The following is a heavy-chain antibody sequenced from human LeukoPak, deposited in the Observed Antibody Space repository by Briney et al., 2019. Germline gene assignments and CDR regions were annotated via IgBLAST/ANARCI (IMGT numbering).Heavy chain of an antibody. V-gene: IGHV4-34*01. Sequence: PSETLSLTCAVYGGSFSGYYWSWIRQPPGKGLELIGEINHSGSTNYNPSLKSRVTISVDTSKNQFSLKLSSVTAADTAVYYCARERGSYAGDAFDIWGQGTMDTVSS. J-gene: IGHJ3*02. CDR1: GGSFSGYY. CDR2: INHSGST. D-gene: IGHD1-26*01. CDR3: ARERGSYAGDAFDI.